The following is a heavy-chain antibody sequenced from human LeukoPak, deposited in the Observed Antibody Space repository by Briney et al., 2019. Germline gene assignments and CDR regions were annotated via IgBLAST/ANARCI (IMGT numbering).Heavy chain of an antibody. V-gene: IGHV3-21*01. CDR1: GFTFSSYS. CDR2: ISSSSSYI. Sequence: GGSLRLSCAASGFTFSSYSMNWVRQAPGKGLEWVSSISSSSSYIYYADSVKGRFTISRDNAKNSLYLQMNSLRAEDTAVYYCARVGNGGDYAYWGQGTLVTVSS. D-gene: IGHD4-17*01. J-gene: IGHJ4*02. CDR3: ARVGNGGDYAY.